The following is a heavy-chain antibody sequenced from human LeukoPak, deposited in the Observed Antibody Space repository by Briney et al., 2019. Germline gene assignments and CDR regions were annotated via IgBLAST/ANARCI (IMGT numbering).Heavy chain of an antibody. Sequence: GGSLGLSCAASGFTSSDYYMSWIRQAPGKGLEWVSYISSSGSAIYYADSVKGRFTISRDNAKNSLYLQMNSLRAEDTAVYYCAGGYSGYDYEGPFDYWGQGTLVTVSS. CDR3: AGGYSGYDYEGPFDY. J-gene: IGHJ4*02. V-gene: IGHV3-11*01. CDR1: GFTSSDYY. D-gene: IGHD5-12*01. CDR2: ISSSGSAI.